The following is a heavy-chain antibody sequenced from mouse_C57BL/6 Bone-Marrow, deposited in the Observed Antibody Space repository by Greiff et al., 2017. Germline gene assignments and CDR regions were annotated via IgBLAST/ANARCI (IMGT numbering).Heavy chain of an antibody. J-gene: IGHJ1*03. CDR1: GYTSTSYG. V-gene: IGHV1-81*01. CDR3: ARWSYYGSSLYWYFDV. CDR2: IYPRSGNT. Sequence: QVQLQQSGAELARPGASVKLSCKASGYTSTSYGISWVKQRTGQGLEWIGEIYPRSGNTYYNEKFKGKATLTADKSSSTAYIELRSLTSEDSAVYFCARWSYYGSSLYWYFDVWGTGTTVTVSS. D-gene: IGHD1-1*01.